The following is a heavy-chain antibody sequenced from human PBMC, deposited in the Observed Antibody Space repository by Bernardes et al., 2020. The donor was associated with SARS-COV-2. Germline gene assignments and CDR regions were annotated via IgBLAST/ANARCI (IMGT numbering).Heavy chain of an antibody. CDR2: INPGDSDT. D-gene: IGHD6-13*01. CDR1: GYTFSSFW. J-gene: IGHJ4*02. CDR3: ARSSSRSWNVGFDY. V-gene: IGHV5-51*01. Sequence: SLKISCKASGYTFSSFWIAWVRQMPGKGLEWMGTINPGDSDTRYRPSSQGQVTISADKSISTAYLHWSSLKASDTAMYYCARSSSRSWNVGFDYWGQGTLVTVSS.